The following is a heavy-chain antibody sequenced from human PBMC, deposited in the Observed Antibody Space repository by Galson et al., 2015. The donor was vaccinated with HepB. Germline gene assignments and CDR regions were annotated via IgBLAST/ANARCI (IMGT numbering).Heavy chain of an antibody. D-gene: IGHD6-19*01. Sequence: SLRLSCAASGFTFSHYGMHWVRQAPGKGLEWVTAISYDGNNKYYADSVKGRFTISRDNSKNTVSLQMNGLTTEDTAVYFCARVLSSGWTRQFDYWGQGTLFAVSS. V-gene: IGHV3-30*03. CDR1: GFTFSHYG. J-gene: IGHJ4*02. CDR3: ARVLSSGWTRQFDY. CDR2: ISYDGNNK.